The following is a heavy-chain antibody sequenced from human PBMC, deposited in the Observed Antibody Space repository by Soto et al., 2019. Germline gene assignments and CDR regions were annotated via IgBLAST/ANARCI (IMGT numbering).Heavy chain of an antibody. D-gene: IGHD2-8*01. CDR1: GGTFSSYA. CDR2: IIPIFGTA. Sequence: GDSVKVSCKASGGTFSSYAISWVRQAPGQGLEWMGGIIPIFGTANYAQKFKGRVTITADESTSTAYMELSSLRSEDTAVYYCGRVYDYYYYGMDVWGQGTTVTVSS. J-gene: IGHJ6*02. V-gene: IGHV1-69*13. CDR3: GRVYDYYYYGMDV.